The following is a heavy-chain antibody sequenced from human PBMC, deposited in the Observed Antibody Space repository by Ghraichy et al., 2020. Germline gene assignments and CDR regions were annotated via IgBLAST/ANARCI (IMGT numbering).Heavy chain of an antibody. CDR2: IKSKTDGGTT. Sequence: GGSLRLSCAASGFTFSNAWMSWVRQAPGKGLEWVGRIKSKTDGGTTDYAAPVKGRLTISRDDSKNTLYLQMNSLKTEDTAVYYCTTDPDPQWLSYYYYYMDVWGKGTTVTVSS. V-gene: IGHV3-15*01. CDR1: GFTFSNAW. D-gene: IGHD6-19*01. CDR3: TTDPDPQWLSYYYYYMDV. J-gene: IGHJ6*03.